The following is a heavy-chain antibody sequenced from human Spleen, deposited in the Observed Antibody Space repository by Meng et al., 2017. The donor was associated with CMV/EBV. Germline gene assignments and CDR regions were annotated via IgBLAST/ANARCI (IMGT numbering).Heavy chain of an antibody. Sequence: GESLKISCAASGFTFTNYWMSWVRQAPGKGLEWVANIKQDGSEQHYVDSLKGRFIISRDNRKNSVYLQVNSLRAEDTAVYYCAKGLGSSGGGGIYWGQGTLVTVSS. CDR3: AKGLGSSGGGGIY. V-gene: IGHV3-7*01. CDR1: GFTFTNYW. D-gene: IGHD2-15*01. J-gene: IGHJ4*02. CDR2: IKQDGSEQ.